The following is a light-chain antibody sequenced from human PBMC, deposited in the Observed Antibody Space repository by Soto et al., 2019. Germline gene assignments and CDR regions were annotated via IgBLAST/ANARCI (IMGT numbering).Light chain of an antibody. Sequence: DIQMTQSPSSLSASVVDRVTITFQASQDISNYLNWYQQKPGKAPKLLIYAASSLESGVPSRFSGSGSGTEFTLTISGLLPEDFAAYHCQQLYTLPFTFGQGTRLEIK. V-gene: IGKV1-33*01. CDR2: AAS. CDR3: QQLYTLPFT. J-gene: IGKJ5*01. CDR1: QDISNY.